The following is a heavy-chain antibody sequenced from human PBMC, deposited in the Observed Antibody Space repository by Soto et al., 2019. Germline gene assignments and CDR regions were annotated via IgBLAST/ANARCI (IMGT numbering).Heavy chain of an antibody. CDR1: GYSFSTYW. CDR2: MYPGDFDI. Sequence: GESLKISCKGSGYSFSTYWIGWVRQMPGKGLEWMGIMYPGDFDIRYSPSFQGHVTISADKSISTAYLQWSSLKASDTAMYYCVRHFRVDARHFDHWGQGTPVTVPS. D-gene: IGHD6-6*01. J-gene: IGHJ4*02. CDR3: VRHFRVDARHFDH. V-gene: IGHV5-51*01.